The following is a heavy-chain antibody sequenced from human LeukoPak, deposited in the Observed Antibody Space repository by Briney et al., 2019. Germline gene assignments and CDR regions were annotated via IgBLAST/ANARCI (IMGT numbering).Heavy chain of an antibody. J-gene: IGHJ4*02. CDR3: ARRAGAYSHPYDY. Sequence: GGSLRFSCTVSGFTVSSNSMSWVRQAPGKGLEWDSFIYSDNTHYSDSVKGRFTISRDNSKNTLYLQMNSLRAEDTAVYYCARRAGAYSHPYDYWGQGTLVTVSS. D-gene: IGHD4/OR15-4a*01. CDR2: IYSDNT. CDR1: GFTVSSNS. V-gene: IGHV3-53*01.